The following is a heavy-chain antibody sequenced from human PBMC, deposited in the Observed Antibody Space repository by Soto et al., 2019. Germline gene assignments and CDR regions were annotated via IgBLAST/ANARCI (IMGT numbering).Heavy chain of an antibody. CDR3: ARGREWRSAADTSYYYYGMDV. V-gene: IGHV4-59*01. CDR1: GGSISSYY. CDR2: IYYSGST. Sequence: PSETLSLTCTVSGGSISSYYWSWIRQPPGKGLEWIGYIYYSGSTNYNPSLKSRVTISVDTSKNQFSLKLSSVTAADTAVYYCARGREWRSAADTSYYYYGMDVWGQGTTVTVSS. J-gene: IGHJ6*02. D-gene: IGHD6-13*01.